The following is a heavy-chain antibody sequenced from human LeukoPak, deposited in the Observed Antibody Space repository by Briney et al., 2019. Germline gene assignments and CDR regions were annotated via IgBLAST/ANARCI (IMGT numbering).Heavy chain of an antibody. CDR2: INSDGSSR. CDR3: ARGLAVAGSSWFDP. D-gene: IGHD6-19*01. V-gene: IGHV3-74*01. Sequence: GGSLRLSCAASGFTFSSYWMHWVRQVPGKGLVWVSRINSDGSSRSYVDSVMGRFTISRDNAKNTLYLQLDSLRAEDTAVYYCARGLAVAGSSWFDPWGQGTLVSVSS. J-gene: IGHJ5*02. CDR1: GFTFSSYW.